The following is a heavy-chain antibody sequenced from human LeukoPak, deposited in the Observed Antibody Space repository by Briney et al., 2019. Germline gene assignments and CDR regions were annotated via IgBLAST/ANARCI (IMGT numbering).Heavy chain of an antibody. V-gene: IGHV5-51*01. CDR1: GYSFTSFW. J-gene: IGHJ4*02. CDR2: IYPGDSDT. CDR3: ARQDSPGDFAF. D-gene: IGHD2-15*01. Sequence: GESLKISCKGSGYSFTSFWIAWVRQMPGKGLEWMGIIYPGDSDTRYSPSFRGQVTISADKSISTAYLQWSSLRASDSAMYFCARQDSPGDFAFWGQGTLITVSS.